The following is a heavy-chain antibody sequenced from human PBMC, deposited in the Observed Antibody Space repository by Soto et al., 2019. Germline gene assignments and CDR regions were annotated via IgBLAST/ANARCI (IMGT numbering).Heavy chain of an antibody. CDR1: GFTFSSYA. J-gene: IGHJ3*02. V-gene: IGHV3-23*01. D-gene: IGHD3-22*01. CDR2: ISGSGGST. CDR3: AKDHYYDSSGYYYGQGAFDI. Sequence: EVQLLESGGGLVQPGGSLRLSCAASGFTFSSYAMSWVRQAPGKGLEWVSAISGSGGSTYYEDSVKGRFTISRDNSKNTLYLQMNSRRAEDTAVYYCAKDHYYDSSGYYYGQGAFDIWGQGTMVTVSS.